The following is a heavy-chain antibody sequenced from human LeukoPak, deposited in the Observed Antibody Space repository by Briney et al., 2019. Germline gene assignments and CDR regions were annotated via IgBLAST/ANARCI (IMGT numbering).Heavy chain of an antibody. V-gene: IGHV4-30-2*01. CDR2: IYHTRNT. D-gene: IGHD4-17*01. CDR3: ARQNGDYFDS. J-gene: IGHJ4*02. Sequence: SETLSLTCTVSGGSISSGDYYWSWIRQPPGKGLEWIGYIYHTRNTYYNPSLKSRVTISIDRSKNQFSLKLSSVTAADTAVYYCARQNGDYFDSWGQGTLVTVSS. CDR1: GGSISSGDYY.